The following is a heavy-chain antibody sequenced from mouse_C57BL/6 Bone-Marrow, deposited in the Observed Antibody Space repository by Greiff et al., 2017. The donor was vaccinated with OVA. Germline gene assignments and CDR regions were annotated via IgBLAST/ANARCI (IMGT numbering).Heavy chain of an antibody. D-gene: IGHD2-3*01. Sequence: EVMLVESGGGLVQPGGSLKLSCAASGFTFSDYYMYWVRQTPEKRLEWVAYISNGGGSTYYPDTVKGRFTISRDNAKNTLYLQMSRLKSEDTAMYYCARKRGRLLRVFDVWGTGTTVTVSS. CDR1: GFTFSDYY. J-gene: IGHJ1*03. CDR2: ISNGGGST. V-gene: IGHV5-12*01. CDR3: ARKRGRLLRVFDV.